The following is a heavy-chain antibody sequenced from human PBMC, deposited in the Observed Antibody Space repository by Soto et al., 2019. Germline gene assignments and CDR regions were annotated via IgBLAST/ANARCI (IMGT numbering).Heavy chain of an antibody. D-gene: IGHD4-4*01. V-gene: IGHV3-7*01. CDR1: GFNFSVYW. CDR2: IKEDGSEK. CDR3: ASTRLHDY. Sequence: EVQLVESGGGLVQPGESLRLSCAVSGFNFSVYWMSWVRQAPGKGLEWVANIKEDGSEKYYVDSEKGRFTISRDNAKKSLSLQMNGLRAEDTAVYYCASTRLHDYWGQGTLVTVSS. J-gene: IGHJ4*02.